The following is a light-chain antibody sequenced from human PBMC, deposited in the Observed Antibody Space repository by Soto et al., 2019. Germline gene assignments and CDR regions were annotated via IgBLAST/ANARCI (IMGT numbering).Light chain of an antibody. V-gene: IGKV3-20*01. Sequence: EVVLTQSPGTLSLSPGERATLYCRASQSVSNNYLAWYQQKPGQAPRLLIYGASNRATGIPDRFSGSGSATDFTLTISRLEPEDFAVYYCQQYGSSPRTFGQGTRLEIK. J-gene: IGKJ5*01. CDR3: QQYGSSPRT. CDR1: QSVSNNY. CDR2: GAS.